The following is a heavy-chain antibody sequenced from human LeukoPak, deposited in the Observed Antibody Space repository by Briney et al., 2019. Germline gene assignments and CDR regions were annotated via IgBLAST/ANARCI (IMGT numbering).Heavy chain of an antibody. J-gene: IGHJ4*02. V-gene: IGHV4-34*01. D-gene: IGHD3-10*01. CDR1: GGSFSGYY. CDR3: ARGIPLWYYFDY. CDR2: INHSGST. Sequence: SETLSLTCAVYGGSFSGYYWSWIRQPPGKGLEWIGEINHSGSTNYNPPLKSRVTISVDTSKNQFSLKLSSVTAADTAVYYCARGIPLWYYFDYWGQGTLVTVSS.